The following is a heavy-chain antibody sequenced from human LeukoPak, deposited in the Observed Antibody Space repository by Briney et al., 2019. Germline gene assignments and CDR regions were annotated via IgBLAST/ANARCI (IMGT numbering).Heavy chain of an antibody. Sequence: PGGSLRLSCAASGFTFNTYTMNWVRQAPGKGLEWVSRINTDGSSTSYADSVKGRFTISRDNAKNTLYLQMNSLRAEDTAVYYCARDWTSKYNWNPIWFDPWGQGTLVTVSS. J-gene: IGHJ5*02. CDR3: ARDWTSKYNWNPIWFDP. CDR1: GFTFNTYT. V-gene: IGHV3-74*01. D-gene: IGHD1-20*01. CDR2: INTDGSST.